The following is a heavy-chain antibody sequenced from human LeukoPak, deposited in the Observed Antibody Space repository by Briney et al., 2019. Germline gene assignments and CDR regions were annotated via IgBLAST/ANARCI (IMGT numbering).Heavy chain of an antibody. CDR2: IYYSGGT. Sequence: PSETLSLTCTVSGGSISSYYGSWIRQPPGKGLGWIGYIYYSGGTNYNPSLKSRVTISVDTSKNQFSLKLSSVTAADTAVYYCARGESGWAYYYYYYMDVWGKGTTVTVSS. D-gene: IGHD6-19*01. CDR1: GGSISSYY. CDR3: ARGESGWAYYYYYYMDV. V-gene: IGHV4-59*01. J-gene: IGHJ6*03.